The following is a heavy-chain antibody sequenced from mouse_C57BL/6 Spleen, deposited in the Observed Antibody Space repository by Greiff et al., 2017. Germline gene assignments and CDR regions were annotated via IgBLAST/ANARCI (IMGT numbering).Heavy chain of an antibody. Sequence: EVQLQQSGAELVRPGASVKLSCTASGFNIKDDYMHWVKQRPEQGLEWIGWIDPENGDTEYASKFQGKAPITAETSSNTAYLQLSSLTAEDTAVYYCTTRVGYYRAWFAYWGQGTLVTVSA. J-gene: IGHJ3*01. CDR3: TTRVGYYRAWFAY. V-gene: IGHV14-4*01. CDR2: IDPENGDT. CDR1: GFNIKDDY. D-gene: IGHD2-3*01.